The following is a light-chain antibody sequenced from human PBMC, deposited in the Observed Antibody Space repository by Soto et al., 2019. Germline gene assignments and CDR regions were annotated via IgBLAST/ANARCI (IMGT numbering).Light chain of an antibody. CDR3: AAWDDSLNGVV. CDR1: SSNIGSNT. Sequence: QSVLTQPPSASGTPGQRVTISCSGSSSNIGSNTVNWYQQLPGTAPKLVIYNNNQRPSGVPDRISGSKAGTSASLAISGLQSEDEADYYCAAWDDSLNGVVFCGGTKLTVL. V-gene: IGLV1-44*01. J-gene: IGLJ2*01. CDR2: NNN.